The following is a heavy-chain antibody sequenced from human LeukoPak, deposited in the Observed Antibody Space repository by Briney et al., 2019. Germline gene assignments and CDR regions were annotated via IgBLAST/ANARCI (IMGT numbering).Heavy chain of an antibody. V-gene: IGHV3-30*02. J-gene: IGHJ6*03. CDR3: ARDPYSGNYGNYYYYYMDV. CDR1: GFTFSSYG. D-gene: IGHD1-26*01. Sequence: GRSLRLSCAASGFTFSSYGMHWVRKAPAKGLEWVAFIRYDGSNKYYADSVKGRFTISRDNSKNTLYLQMNSLRAEDTAVYYCARDPYSGNYGNYYYYYMDVWGKGTTVTISS. CDR2: IRYDGSNK.